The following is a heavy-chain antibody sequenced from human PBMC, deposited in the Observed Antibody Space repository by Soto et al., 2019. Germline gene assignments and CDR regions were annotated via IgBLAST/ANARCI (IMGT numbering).Heavy chain of an antibody. D-gene: IGHD3-3*01. CDR2: ISYDGSNK. V-gene: IGHV3-30-3*01. J-gene: IGHJ6*02. CDR1: GFTFSSYA. Sequence: QVQLVESGGGVVQPGRSLRLSCAASGFTFSSYAMHWVRQAPGKGLEWVAVISYDGSNKYYADSVKGRFTISRDNSKNTLYLQMNSLRAEDTAVYYCARGGDFWSSSPPYYYYGMDVWDQGTTVTVSS. CDR3: ARGGDFWSSSPPYYYYGMDV.